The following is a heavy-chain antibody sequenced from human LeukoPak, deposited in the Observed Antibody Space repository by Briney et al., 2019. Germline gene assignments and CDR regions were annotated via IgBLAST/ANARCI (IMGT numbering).Heavy chain of an antibody. CDR2: ISGGGGST. Sequence: GGSLRLSCAASGFTFSSYAMSWVRQAPGKGLEWVSAISGGGGSTYYADSVKGRFTISRDNSKNTLYLQMNSLRAEDTAVYYCAKLVSPEGDYFDYWGQGTLVTVSS. CDR3: AKLVSPEGDYFDY. D-gene: IGHD3-9*01. V-gene: IGHV3-23*01. J-gene: IGHJ4*02. CDR1: GFTFSSYA.